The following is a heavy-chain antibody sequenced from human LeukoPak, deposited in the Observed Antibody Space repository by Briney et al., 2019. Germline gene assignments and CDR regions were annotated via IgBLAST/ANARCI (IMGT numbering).Heavy chain of an antibody. J-gene: IGHJ4*02. CDR1: GFTFSSYA. CDR3: ANGGSIAVATPLDY. V-gene: IGHV3-30*04. D-gene: IGHD6-19*01. CDR2: ISYDGSNK. Sequence: PGRSLRLSCAASGFTFSSYAMHWVRQAPGKGLEWVAVISYDGSNKYYADSVKGRFTISRDNSKNTLYLQMNSLRAEDTAVYYCANGGSIAVATPLDYWGQGTLVTVSS.